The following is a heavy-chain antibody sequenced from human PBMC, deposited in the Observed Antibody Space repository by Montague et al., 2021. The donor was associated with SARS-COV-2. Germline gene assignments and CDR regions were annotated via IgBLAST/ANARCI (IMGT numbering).Heavy chain of an antibody. J-gene: IGHJ4*02. CDR3: ARQGRYFDWLLMARGHQRTEGVDY. Sequence: SLRLSCAASGFTFSDYYMSWIRQAPGKGLEWVSYISSSSYTNYADSVKGRFTISRDNAKNSLYLQMNCLRAEDTAVYYCARQGRYFDWLLMARGHQRTEGVDYWGQGTLVTVSS. CDR1: GFTFSDYY. CDR2: ISSSSYT. D-gene: IGHD3-9*01. V-gene: IGHV3-11*03.